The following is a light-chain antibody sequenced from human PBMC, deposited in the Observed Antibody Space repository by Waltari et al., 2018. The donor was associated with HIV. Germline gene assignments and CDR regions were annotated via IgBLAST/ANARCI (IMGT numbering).Light chain of an antibody. CDR1: QGITDY. V-gene: IGKV1-16*01. CDR3: QQYKTYPIT. J-gene: IGKJ5*01. Sequence: DIQMTQSPSSMAASVGERVTITCRESQGITDYLAWVQHRPGKAPKSLIYAASSSHSGVPWRFSGSGSGTEFTLTITNLEPEDFATYYCQQYKTYPITFGQGTRLEIK. CDR2: AAS.